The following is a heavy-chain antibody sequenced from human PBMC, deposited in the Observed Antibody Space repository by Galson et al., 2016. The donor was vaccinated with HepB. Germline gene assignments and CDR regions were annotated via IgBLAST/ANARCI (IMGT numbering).Heavy chain of an antibody. CDR3: AREVRKNGMDV. J-gene: IGHJ6*02. V-gene: IGHV3-13*01. Sequence: SLRLSCAASGFTFSNYDMHWVRQVTGKGLEWVSAIGSTGDTYYLDSVKGRFTIPRENAKNSFYLQMNSLRAGDPAVYYCAREVRKNGMDVWGQGTTVTVSS. CDR1: GFTFSNYD. CDR2: IGSTGDT. D-gene: IGHD2-2*01.